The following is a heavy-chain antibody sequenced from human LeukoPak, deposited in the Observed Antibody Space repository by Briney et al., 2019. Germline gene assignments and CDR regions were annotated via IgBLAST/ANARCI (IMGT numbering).Heavy chain of an antibody. CDR2: IYYSGST. CDR3: ARGPYYYDSSGYSLDY. J-gene: IGHJ4*02. CDR1: GGSISSSSYY. V-gene: IGHV4-39*07. D-gene: IGHD3-22*01. Sequence: PSETLSLTCTVSGGSISSSSYYWGWIRQPPGKGLEWIGSIYYSGSTYYNPSLKSRVTMSVDTSKNQFSLKLSSVTAADTAVYYCARGPYYYDSSGYSLDYWGQGTLVTVSS.